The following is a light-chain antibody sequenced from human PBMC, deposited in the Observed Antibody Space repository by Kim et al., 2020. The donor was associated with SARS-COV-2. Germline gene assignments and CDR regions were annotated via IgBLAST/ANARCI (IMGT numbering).Light chain of an antibody. V-gene: IGKV2-28*01. CDR3: MQGLLTPYT. CDR2: LGS. CDR1: QSLLHWNGNTY. Sequence: EIVLTQSPLSLPVTPGEPAPISCRSSQSLLHWNGNTYLDWYLQKPGQSPQLLIYLGSNRASGVPHRFSGSGTGTDFTLEISGVEAEDVGVYYCMQGLLTPYTFGPGTKLEI. J-gene: IGKJ2*01.